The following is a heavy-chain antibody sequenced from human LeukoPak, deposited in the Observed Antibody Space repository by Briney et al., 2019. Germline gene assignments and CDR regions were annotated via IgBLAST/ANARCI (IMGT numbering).Heavy chain of an antibody. J-gene: IGHJ4*02. V-gene: IGHV4-59*01. CDR2: IYYSGST. CDR1: GGSISSYY. D-gene: IGHD1-7*01. Sequence: SETLSLTCTVSGGSISSYYWSWIRQPPGKGLEWIGYIYYSGSTNYNPSLKSRVTISLDTSNNQFSLKLRSVTAADTAVYYCGRTAQTGTMDYWGQGTLVTVSS. CDR3: GRTAQTGTMDY.